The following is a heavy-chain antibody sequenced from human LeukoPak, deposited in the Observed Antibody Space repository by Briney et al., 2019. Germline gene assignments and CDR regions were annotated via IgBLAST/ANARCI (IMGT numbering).Heavy chain of an antibody. CDR2: IYPGDSDT. V-gene: IGHV5-51*01. CDR3: ARSASIVGATAWFDP. J-gene: IGHJ5*02. D-gene: IGHD1-26*01. Sequence: GESLKISCQGSGYSFTSYWIGWVRQMPGKGLEWMGIIYPGDSDTRYSPSFQGQVTISADKSISTAYLQWSSLKASDTAMYYCARSASIVGATAWFDPWGQGTLVTVSS. CDR1: GYSFTSYW.